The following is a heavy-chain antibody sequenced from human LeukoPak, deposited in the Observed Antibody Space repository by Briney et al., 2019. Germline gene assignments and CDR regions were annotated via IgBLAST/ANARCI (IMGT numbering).Heavy chain of an antibody. CDR2: ISAYNGNT. J-gene: IGHJ5*02. Sequence: ASVKVSCKASGYTFTSYGISWVRQAPGQGLEWMGWISAYNGNTNYAQKFQGRVTMTTDTSTSTAYMELRSLRSDDTAVYYCARGTPHSSPRPWWFDPWGQGTLVTVSS. CDR1: GYTFTSYG. CDR3: ARGTPHSSPRPWWFDP. V-gene: IGHV1-18*01. D-gene: IGHD6-13*01.